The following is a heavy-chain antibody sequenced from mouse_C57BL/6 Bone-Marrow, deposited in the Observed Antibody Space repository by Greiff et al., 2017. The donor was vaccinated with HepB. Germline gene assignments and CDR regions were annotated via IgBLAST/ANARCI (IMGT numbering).Heavy chain of an antibody. CDR2: IDPENGDT. D-gene: IGHD1-3*01. Sequence: EVQGVESGAELVRPGASVKLSCTASGFNIKDDYMHWVKQRPEQGLEWIGWIDPENGDTEYASKFQGKATITADTSSNTAYLQLSSLTSEDTAVYYCTTMSGSYFDYWGQGTTLTVSS. CDR3: TTMSGSYFDY. CDR1: GFNIKDDY. J-gene: IGHJ2*01. V-gene: IGHV14-4*01.